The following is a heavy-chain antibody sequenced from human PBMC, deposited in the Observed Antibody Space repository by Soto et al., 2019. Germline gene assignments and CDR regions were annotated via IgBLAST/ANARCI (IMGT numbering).Heavy chain of an antibody. V-gene: IGHV4-30-2*01. Sequence: SETLSLTCAVSGGSISSGGYSWSWIRQPPGKGLEWIGYMYHSGSTYYNPSLKSRVTISIDRSKNQFSLKLSSVTAADTAVYYCARSNLAVAPMYYFDYWGQGTLVTVSS. CDR2: MYHSGST. D-gene: IGHD6-19*01. CDR3: ARSNLAVAPMYYFDY. CDR1: GGSISSGGYS. J-gene: IGHJ4*02.